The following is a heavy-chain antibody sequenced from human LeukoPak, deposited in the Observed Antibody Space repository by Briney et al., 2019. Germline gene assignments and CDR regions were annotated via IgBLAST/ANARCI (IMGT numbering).Heavy chain of an antibody. CDR1: GGTFSSYA. D-gene: IGHD3-10*01. CDR2: IIPIFGTA. CDR3: ARVRGIITDYHYYYMDV. V-gene: IGHV1-69*05. Sequence: ASVKVSCKASGGTFSSYAISWVRQAPGQGLEWMGGIIPIFGTADYAQKFQGRVTITTDESTSTAYMELSSLRSEDTAVYYCARVRGIITDYHYYYMDVWGKGTTVTVSS. J-gene: IGHJ6*03.